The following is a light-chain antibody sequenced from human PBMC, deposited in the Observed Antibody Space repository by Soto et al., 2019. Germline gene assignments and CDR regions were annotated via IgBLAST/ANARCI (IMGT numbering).Light chain of an antibody. CDR1: RIIGHNY. CDR3: HQFGITPWT. Sequence: DNVMTQSPDTLSVSPGDRATLSCRASRIIGHNYLAWYQQKRGQPPRLLIYATSTRATGIPDRFSGSGSVTNFTLTIGRLEPEDFAVYYCHQFGITPWTFGQGTKVEIK. V-gene: IGKV3-20*01. CDR2: ATS. J-gene: IGKJ1*01.